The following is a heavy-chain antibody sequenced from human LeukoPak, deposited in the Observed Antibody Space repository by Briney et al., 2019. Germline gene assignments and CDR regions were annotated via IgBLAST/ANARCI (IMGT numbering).Heavy chain of an antibody. J-gene: IGHJ4*02. CDR3: ATESLTLKWDY. V-gene: IGHV3-21*01. CDR2: ISGSSSYI. CDR1: GITFSSYT. Sequence: GSLSLSCAASGITFSSYTMNWVRQAPGKGLEWVSSISGSSSYIYYADSVKGRFTISRDNAKNSLYLQMNSLRADDTAVYYCATESLTLKWDYWGQGTLVTVSS. D-gene: IGHD1-14*01.